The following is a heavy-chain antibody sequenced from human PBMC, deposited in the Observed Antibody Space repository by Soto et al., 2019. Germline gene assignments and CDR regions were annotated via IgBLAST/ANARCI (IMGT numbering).Heavy chain of an antibody. V-gene: IGHV1-46*01. Sequence: GASVKVSCKASGYTFTSYYMHWVRQAPGQGLEWMGIINPSGGSTSYAQKFQGRVTMTRDTSTSTVYMELSSLRSEHTAVYYCARDTKKSTVTTPYYYYGMDVWGQGTTVTVSS. D-gene: IGHD4-17*01. J-gene: IGHJ6*02. CDR1: GYTFTSYY. CDR2: INPSGGST. CDR3: ARDTKKSTVTTPYYYYGMDV.